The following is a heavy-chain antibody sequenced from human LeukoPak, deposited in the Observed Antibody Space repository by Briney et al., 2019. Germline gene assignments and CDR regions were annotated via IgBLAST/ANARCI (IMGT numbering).Heavy chain of an antibody. Sequence: ASVKVSCKASGYTFTSYYMHWVRQAPGQGLEWMGIINPSGGSTSYAQKFQGRVTMTRDTSTSTVYMELSSLRSEDTAVYYCARGAYTTVTTSRLDYWGQGTLVTVSS. D-gene: IGHD4-17*01. CDR3: ARGAYTTVTTSRLDY. CDR1: GYTFTSYY. J-gene: IGHJ4*02. CDR2: INPSGGST. V-gene: IGHV1-46*01.